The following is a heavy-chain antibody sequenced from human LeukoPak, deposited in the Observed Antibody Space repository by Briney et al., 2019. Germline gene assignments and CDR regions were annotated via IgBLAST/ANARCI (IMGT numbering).Heavy chain of an antibody. J-gene: IGHJ4*02. CDR3: ARDDIPFLALTGYLTFGY. CDR2: IYSGGST. D-gene: IGHD3-9*01. V-gene: IGHV3-53*01. CDR1: GFTVSSNY. Sequence: HPGGSLRLSCAASGFTVSSNYMSWVRQAPRKGLEWVSVIYSGGSTYYADSVKGRFTISRDNSKNTLYLQMNSLRAEDTAVYYCARDDIPFLALTGYLTFGYWGQGTLVTVSS.